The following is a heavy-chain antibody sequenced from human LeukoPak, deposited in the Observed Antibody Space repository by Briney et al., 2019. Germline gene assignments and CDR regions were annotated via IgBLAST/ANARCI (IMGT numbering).Heavy chain of an antibody. D-gene: IGHD3-3*01. CDR3: VRGADVSRFLEWLLHH. CDR1: GYTFTSYY. CDR2: INLSGGST. J-gene: IGHJ5*02. V-gene: IGHV1-46*01. Sequence: ASVKVSCKASGYTFTSYYMHWVRQAPGQGLEWMGLINLSGGSTSYAQKFQGRVTMTRDTSTSTVYMELSSLRSEDTAVYYRVRGADVSRFLEWLLHHWGQGTLVTVSS.